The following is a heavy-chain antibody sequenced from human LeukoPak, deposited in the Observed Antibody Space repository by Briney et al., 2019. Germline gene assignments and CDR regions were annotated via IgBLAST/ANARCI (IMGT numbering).Heavy chain of an antibody. D-gene: IGHD3-16*01. J-gene: IGHJ1*01. CDR3: ARGGGAASALDFQH. Sequence: SETLSLTCSVSGGSISDFYWSWLRQSPGKGLEWIGYIYNSGRSAYNPSLKSRVTISLDTSKNQFSLKLTSMTPADTAVYYCARGGGAASALDFQHWGQGTLVTVSS. CDR2: IYNSGRS. CDR1: GGSISDFY. V-gene: IGHV4-59*01.